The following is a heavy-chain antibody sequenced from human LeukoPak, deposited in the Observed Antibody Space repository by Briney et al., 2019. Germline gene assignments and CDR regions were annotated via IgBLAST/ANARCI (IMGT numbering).Heavy chain of an antibody. CDR1: VGSISSYY. D-gene: IGHD6-13*01. CDR3: ARQIASAGTAGFDF. J-gene: IGHJ4*02. V-gene: IGHV4-4*07. Sequence: SETLSLTCTVSVGSISSYYWSWLRQPAGKGLEWIGRIYSTGSTNYNPSLKSRVTMSVHTSKNQFYLRLRSVTAADTAVYYCARQIASAGTAGFDFWGQGALVTVSS. CDR2: IYSTGST.